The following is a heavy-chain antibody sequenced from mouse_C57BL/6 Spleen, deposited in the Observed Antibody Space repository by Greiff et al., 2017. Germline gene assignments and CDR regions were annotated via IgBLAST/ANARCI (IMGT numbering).Heavy chain of an antibody. CDR1: GYAFSSSW. J-gene: IGHJ1*03. D-gene: IGHD2-3*01. CDR3: ASWGDGYQYWYFDV. CDR2: IYPGGGDT. Sequence: VKLQQSGPELVKPGASVKISCTASGYAFSSSWMTWVKQRPGKGLEWIGRIYPGGGDTNYNGKFKGKATLTADKSSSTAYMQLSSLTSEDSAVYLCASWGDGYQYWYFDVWGTGTTVTVSS. V-gene: IGHV1-82*01.